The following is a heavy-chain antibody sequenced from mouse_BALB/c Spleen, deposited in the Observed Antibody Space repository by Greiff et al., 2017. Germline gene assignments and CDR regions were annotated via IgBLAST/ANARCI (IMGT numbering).Heavy chain of an antibody. CDR2: IYPYNGGT. V-gene: IGHV1S29*02. CDR1: GYTFTDYN. Sequence: EVQLQQSGPELVKPGASVKISCKASGYTFTDYNMHWVKQSHGKSLEWIGYIYPYNGGTGYNQKFKSKATLTVDNSSSTAYMELRSLTSEDSAVYYCARTTTATLYFDYWGQGTTLTVSS. CDR3: ARTTTATLYFDY. D-gene: IGHD1-2*01. J-gene: IGHJ2*01.